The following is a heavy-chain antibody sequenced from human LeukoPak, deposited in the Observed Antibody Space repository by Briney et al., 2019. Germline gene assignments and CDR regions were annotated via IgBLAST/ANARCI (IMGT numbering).Heavy chain of an antibody. D-gene: IGHD3-22*01. CDR3: ARDDSNGIDY. J-gene: IGHJ4*02. CDR2: ISSDGATT. V-gene: IGHV3-74*01. Sequence: GGSLRLSCAASGFSFSNYYMLWVRQAPGVGLVSVSRISSDGATTIHADSVKGRFTTSRDNAKNTLYLQMNSLRAEDTAVYYCARDDSNGIDYWGQGTLVTVSS. CDR1: GFSFSNYY.